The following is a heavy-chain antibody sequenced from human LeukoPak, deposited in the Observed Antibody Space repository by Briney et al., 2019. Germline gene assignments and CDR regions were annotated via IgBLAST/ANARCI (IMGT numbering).Heavy chain of an antibody. Sequence: GGSLRLSCAASGFTFSSYWMSWVRQAPGKGLEWVANIKQDGNEKYYVDSVKGRFNVSRDNAKNSVYLEMNSLRAEDTAMYYCAKGKNTGSYLSHVDYWGQGTLVTVSS. D-gene: IGHD3-10*01. V-gene: IGHV3-7*01. CDR2: IKQDGNEK. CDR1: GFTFSSYW. J-gene: IGHJ4*02. CDR3: AKGKNTGSYLSHVDY.